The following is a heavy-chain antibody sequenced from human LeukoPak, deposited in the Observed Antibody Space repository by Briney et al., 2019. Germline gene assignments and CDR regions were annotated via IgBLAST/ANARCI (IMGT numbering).Heavy chain of an antibody. D-gene: IGHD6-13*01. V-gene: IGHV3-43D*03. CDR3: AKGGRGSSWYSGHFDY. CDR1: GFTFDDYA. J-gene: IGHJ4*02. CDR2: ISWNGAST. Sequence: GGSLRLSCAASGFTFDDYAMHWVRQAPGKGLEWVSLISWNGASTYYADSVKGRFTISRDNSKNTLYLQMDSLRAEDTAVYYCAKGGRGSSWYSGHFDYWGQGTLVTVSS.